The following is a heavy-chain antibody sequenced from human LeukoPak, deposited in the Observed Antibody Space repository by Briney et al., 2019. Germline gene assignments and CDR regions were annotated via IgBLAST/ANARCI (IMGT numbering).Heavy chain of an antibody. J-gene: IGHJ5*02. CDR2: IRDSGEA. Sequence: PGGSLRLSCAVSGFRVSDYYMSWVRQAPGKGLEWVGLIRDSGEAFYADFVRGGFAISRDESENTLYLQMNSLRVEDTAVYFCGRDRAALQDWVEFDPWGEGTPVIVSS. CDR1: GFRVSDYY. D-gene: IGHD3/OR15-3a*01. CDR3: GRDRAALQDWVEFDP. V-gene: IGHV3-66*01.